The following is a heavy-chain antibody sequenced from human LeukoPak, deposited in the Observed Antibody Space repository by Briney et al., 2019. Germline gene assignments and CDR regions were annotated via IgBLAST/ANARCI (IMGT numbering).Heavy chain of an antibody. CDR2: IYYSGST. J-gene: IGHJ4*02. Sequence: PSETLSLTCTVSGGSISSYYWSWIRQPPGKGLEWIGYIYYSGSTNYNPSLKSRVTISVDTSKNQFSLKLSSVTAADTAVYYCAVGVGPADYYFDYWGQGTLVTVSS. CDR1: GGSISSYY. CDR3: AVGVGPADYYFDY. V-gene: IGHV4-59*01. D-gene: IGHD3-16*01.